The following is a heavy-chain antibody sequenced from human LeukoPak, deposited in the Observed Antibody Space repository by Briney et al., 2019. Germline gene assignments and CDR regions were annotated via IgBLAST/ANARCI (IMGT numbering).Heavy chain of an antibody. J-gene: IGHJ4*02. CDR2: IYYSGST. CDR1: GGSISSYY. CDR3: ASGIVVVVGNGAYFDY. V-gene: IGHV4-59*06. D-gene: IGHD2-15*01. Sequence: SETLSLTCTVSGGSISSYYWSWIRQHPGKGLEWIGYIYYSGSTYYNPSLKSRVTISVDTSKNQFSLKLSPVTAADTAVYYCASGIVVVVGNGAYFDYWGQGTLVTVSS.